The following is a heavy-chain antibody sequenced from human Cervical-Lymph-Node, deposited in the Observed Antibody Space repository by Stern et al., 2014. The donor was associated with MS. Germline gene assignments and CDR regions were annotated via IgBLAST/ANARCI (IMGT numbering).Heavy chain of an antibody. CDR3: ARRGFCVDDRCYAEGWFAP. CDR1: GYTFINYW. CDR2: IYPGDSDI. D-gene: IGHD2-8*01. Sequence: VQLVQSEAEVKKPGESLKISCKASGYTFINYWIGWVRQVPGKGLEWMGSIYPGDSDIRYSASFQGQVTISADKSINPAYLQWNSLKASDTGMYYCARRGFCVDDRCYAEGWFAPWGQGTLVTVTS. J-gene: IGHJ5*02. V-gene: IGHV5-51*01.